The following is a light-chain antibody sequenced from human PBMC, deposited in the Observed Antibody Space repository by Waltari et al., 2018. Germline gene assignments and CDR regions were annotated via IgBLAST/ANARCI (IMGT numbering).Light chain of an antibody. V-gene: IGLV2-23*01. CDR2: EAY. CDR3: CTYAGGSTWV. J-gene: IGLJ3*02. CDR1: GSDVGISNV. Sequence: QSALAQPASVSGSPGQSVTISCTGAGSDVGISNVVSWYQQHPGKAPKLMIYEAYKRPSGVSNRCSGSKAGSTASLTISGIRTDDEAEYYCCTYAGGSTWVFGGGTKLTVL.